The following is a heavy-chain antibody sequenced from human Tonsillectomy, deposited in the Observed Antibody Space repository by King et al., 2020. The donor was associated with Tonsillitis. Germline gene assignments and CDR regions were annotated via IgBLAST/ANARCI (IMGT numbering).Heavy chain of an antibody. CDR1: GFSLSTNEVG. Sequence: ITLKESGPTLVKPTQTLTLTCTFSGFSLSTNEVGVGWIRQPPGKALEWLALIYWNDDERYSPSLKTRLTITKDTSKNQVVLTMTNMDPVDTATYYCAHTRIAVADYWGQGALVTVSS. CDR3: AHTRIAVADY. J-gene: IGHJ4*02. CDR2: IYWNDDE. V-gene: IGHV2-5*01. D-gene: IGHD6-19*01.